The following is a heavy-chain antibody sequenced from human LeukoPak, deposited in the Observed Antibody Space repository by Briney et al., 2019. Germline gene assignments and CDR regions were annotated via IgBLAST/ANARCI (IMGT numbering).Heavy chain of an antibody. D-gene: IGHD1/OR15-1a*01. J-gene: IGHJ4*02. CDR1: GYTFTGYY. CDR3: ARDLYNWNNLDY. V-gene: IGHV1-2*02. Sequence: GASVKVSCKASGYTFTGYYMHWERQAPGQGLEWMGWINPNSGGTNYAQKFQGRVTMTRDTSISTAYMELSRLRSDDTAVYYCARDLYNWNNLDYWGQGTLVTVSS. CDR2: INPNSGGT.